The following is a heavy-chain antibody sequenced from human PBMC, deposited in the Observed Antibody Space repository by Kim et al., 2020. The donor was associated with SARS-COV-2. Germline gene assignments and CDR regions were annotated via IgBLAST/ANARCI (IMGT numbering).Heavy chain of an antibody. D-gene: IGHD3-22*01. CDR2: IYTSGST. CDR1: GGSISSGSYY. J-gene: IGHJ4*02. V-gene: IGHV4-61*02. CDR3: ARERGMAYYYDSRGYPLFDY. Sequence: SETLSLTCTVSGGSISSGSYYWSWIRQPAGKGLEWIGRIYTSGSTNYNPSLKSRVTIAVDTSKNQFSLKLSSVTAADTAVYYCARERGMAYYYDSRGYPLFDYWGQGTLVTVSS.